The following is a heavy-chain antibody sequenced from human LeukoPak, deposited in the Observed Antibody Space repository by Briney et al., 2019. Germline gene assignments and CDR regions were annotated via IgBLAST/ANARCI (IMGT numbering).Heavy chain of an antibody. CDR1: GGSFCGYY. J-gene: IGHJ4*02. CDR2: INHSGST. CDR3: ARGLPKRGAFLTGYYYFDY. D-gene: IGHD3-9*01. V-gene: IGHV4-34*01. Sequence: KPSETLSLTCAVYGGSFCGYYWRWIRQPPGKGLEWIGEINHSGSTNYNPSLKSRVTISVDTSKNQFSLKLSSVTAADTAVYYCARGLPKRGAFLTGYYYFDYWGQGTLVTVSS.